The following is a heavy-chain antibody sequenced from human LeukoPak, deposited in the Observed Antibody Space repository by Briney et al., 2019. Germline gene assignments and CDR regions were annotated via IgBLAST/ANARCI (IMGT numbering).Heavy chain of an antibody. CDR1: GYTFTGYY. D-gene: IGHD2-15*01. Sequence: ASVKVSCKASGYTFTGYYMHWVRQAPGQGLEWMGWINPNSGGTNYAQKFQGRVTMTRDTSISTAYMELSRLRSDDTAVYYCARFGPICSGGSCYQGDYWGQGTLVTVSS. V-gene: IGHV1-2*02. CDR3: ARFGPICSGGSCYQGDY. J-gene: IGHJ4*02. CDR2: INPNSGGT.